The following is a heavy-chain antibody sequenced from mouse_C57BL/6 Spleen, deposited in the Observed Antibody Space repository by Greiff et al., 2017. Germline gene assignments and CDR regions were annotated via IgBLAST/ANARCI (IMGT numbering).Heavy chain of an antibody. V-gene: IGHV1-64*01. CDR3: ARNYGNLAWFAY. J-gene: IGHJ3*01. Sequence: QVQLQQSGAELVKPGASVKLSCKASGYTFTSYWMHWVKQRPGQGLEWIGMIHPNSGSTNYNEKFKSKATLTVDKSSSTAYMQLSSLTSEDSAVYYCARNYGNLAWFAYWGQGTLVTVSA. CDR1: GYTFTSYW. CDR2: IHPNSGST. D-gene: IGHD2-1*01.